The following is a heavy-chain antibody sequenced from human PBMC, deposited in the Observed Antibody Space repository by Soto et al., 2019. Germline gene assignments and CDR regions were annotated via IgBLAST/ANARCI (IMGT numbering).Heavy chain of an antibody. CDR2: TRNKANSYTT. CDR1: GFTFSDPY. V-gene: IGHV3-72*01. D-gene: IGHD3-16*01. J-gene: IGHJ2*01. CDR3: ARIMTNSWYFDL. Sequence: EVQLVESGGGLVQPGGSLRLSCAASGFTFSDPYMDWVRQAPGKGLEWVSRTRNKANSYTTEYAASVKGRFTISRDDSRNSLYLQMNSLKTEATAVYYCARIMTNSWYFDLWGRGTLVTVST.